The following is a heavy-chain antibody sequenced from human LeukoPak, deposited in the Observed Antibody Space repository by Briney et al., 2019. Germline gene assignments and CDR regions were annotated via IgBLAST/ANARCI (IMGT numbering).Heavy chain of an antibody. Sequence: SQTLSLTCAISGDSVSSNSADWNWIRQSPSRGLEWLGRTYYRSKWYYDYAVSVRSRITITPDTSKNQFSLQLNSVTSEDTAVYYCARRLTGPLEYWGQGTPVTVSS. CDR1: GDSVSSNSAD. D-gene: IGHD3-9*01. V-gene: IGHV6-1*01. J-gene: IGHJ4*02. CDR2: TYYRSKWYY. CDR3: ARRLTGPLEY.